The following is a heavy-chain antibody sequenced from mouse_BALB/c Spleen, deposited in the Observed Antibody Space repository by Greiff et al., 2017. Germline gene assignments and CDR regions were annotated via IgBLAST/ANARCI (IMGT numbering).Heavy chain of an antibody. Sequence: EVQLVESGGGLVQPGGSRKLSCAASGFTFSSFGMHWVRQAPEKGLEWVAYISSGSSTIYYADTVKGRFTISRDNPKNTLFLQMTSLRSEDTAMYYCAREGTTATEFDYWGQGTTLTVSS. CDR2: ISSGSSTI. D-gene: IGHD1-2*01. V-gene: IGHV5-17*02. CDR3: AREGTTATEFDY. J-gene: IGHJ2*01. CDR1: GFTFSSFG.